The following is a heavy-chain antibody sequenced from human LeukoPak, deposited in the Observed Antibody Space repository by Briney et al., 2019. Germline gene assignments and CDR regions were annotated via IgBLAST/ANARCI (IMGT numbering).Heavy chain of an antibody. Sequence: GGSLRLSCAASGFTFSSYWMSWVRQAPGKGLEWVAVISYDGSNKYYADSVKGRFTISRDNSKNTLYLQMNSLRAEDTAVYYCARVREELLWMGVDFDYWGQGTLVTVSS. CDR1: GFTFSSYW. D-gene: IGHD3-10*01. J-gene: IGHJ4*02. CDR3: ARVREELLWMGVDFDY. CDR2: ISYDGSNK. V-gene: IGHV3-30-3*01.